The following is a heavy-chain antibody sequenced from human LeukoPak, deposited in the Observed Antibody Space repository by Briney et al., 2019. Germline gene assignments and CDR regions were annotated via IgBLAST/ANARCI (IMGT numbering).Heavy chain of an antibody. V-gene: IGHV3-23*01. J-gene: IGHJ4*02. D-gene: IGHD2-2*01. CDR2: ISGSGGST. Sequence: PGGSLRLSCAASGFTFSSYAMSWVRQAPGKGLEWVSAISGSGGSTYYADSVKGRFTISRDNSKNTLYLQMNSLRAEDTAVHYCAPEGDIVVVPAAVSYAYWGQGTLVTVSS. CDR1: GFTFSSYA. CDR3: APEGDIVVVPAAVSYAY.